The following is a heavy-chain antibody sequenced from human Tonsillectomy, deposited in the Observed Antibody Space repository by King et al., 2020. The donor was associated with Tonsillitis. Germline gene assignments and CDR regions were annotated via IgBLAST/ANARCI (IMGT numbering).Heavy chain of an antibody. V-gene: IGHV4-39*01. CDR1: GGSISSGSYY. CDR2: LYFSGST. D-gene: IGHD3-3*01. J-gene: IGHJ4*02. CDR3: ARSLLYYDFLFDY. Sequence: LQESGPGLVKPSETLALTCTVSGGSISSGSYYWGWIRQPPGKGLEWIGSLYFSGSTFYNPSLKSRVTISFDTSKNQFSLKLSSVTAADTAVYYCARSLLYYDFLFDYWGQGTLVTVSS.